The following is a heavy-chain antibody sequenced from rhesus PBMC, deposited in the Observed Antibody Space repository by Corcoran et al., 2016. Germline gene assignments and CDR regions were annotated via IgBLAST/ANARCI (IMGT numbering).Heavy chain of an antibody. CDR3: AIRVGNYGLDS. CDR2: NNGNRGSS. J-gene: IGHJ6*01. Sequence: QVQLQESGPGLVKPSETLSLTCTVSGASISSYWWSWTRQPPGKGLEWIGENNGNRGSSEYPPSLKSRVTSSRDTSKNQFSLRRSSVTAADTAVYYGAIRVGNYGLDSWGQGVVVTVSS. CDR1: GASISSYW. D-gene: IGHD7-45*01. V-gene: IGHV4-80*01.